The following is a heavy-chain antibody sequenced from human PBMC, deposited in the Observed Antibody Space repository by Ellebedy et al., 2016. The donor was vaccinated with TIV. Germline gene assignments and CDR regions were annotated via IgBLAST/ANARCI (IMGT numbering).Heavy chain of an antibody. CDR2: ISYSGDLM. CDR3: AREDSSGWVRN. V-gene: IGHV3-48*04. J-gene: IGHJ4*02. CDR1: GFTFSSYA. Sequence: GESLKISCAASGFTFSSYAMSWVRQAPGKGLEWVSYISYSGDLMYYADSVKGRFTTSRDNAENSLYLQMNSLRAEDTAVYYCAREDSSGWVRNWGQGTLVTVSS. D-gene: IGHD6-19*01.